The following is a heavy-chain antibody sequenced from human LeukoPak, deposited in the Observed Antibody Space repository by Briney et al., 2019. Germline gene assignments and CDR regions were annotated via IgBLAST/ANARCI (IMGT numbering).Heavy chain of an antibody. CDR3: ARQTSMGRSGDY. V-gene: IGHV5-51*01. CDR1: GSSFTNYW. CDR2: IDPSDSET. J-gene: IGHJ4*02. D-gene: IGHD7-27*01. Sequence: GASLKISCKASGSSFTNYWIGWVRPMPGKGLEWMGIIDPSDSETRYTPSFQGQVTISADESLSTAYLQWNSLKASDTAMYYCARQTSMGRSGDYWGQGTLVTVSS.